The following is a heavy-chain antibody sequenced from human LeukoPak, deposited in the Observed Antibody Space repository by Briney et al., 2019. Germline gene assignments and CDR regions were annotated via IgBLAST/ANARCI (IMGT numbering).Heavy chain of an antibody. D-gene: IGHD3-10*01. CDR2: ISSSSSYI. CDR1: GFTFSSYS. Sequence: GGSLRLSCAASGFTFSSYSMNWVRQAPGKGLEWVSSISSSSSYIYYADSVKGRFTISRDNAKNSLYLQMNSLRAEDTAVYYCARDHPVRFGELLFYGMDVWGQGTTVTVSS. J-gene: IGHJ6*02. CDR3: ARDHPVRFGELLFYGMDV. V-gene: IGHV3-21*01.